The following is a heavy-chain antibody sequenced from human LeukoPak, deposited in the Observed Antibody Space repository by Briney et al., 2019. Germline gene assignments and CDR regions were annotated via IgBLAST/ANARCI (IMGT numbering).Heavy chain of an antibody. CDR2: INHSGST. CDR1: GGSFSGYY. CDR3: ARDVETIFGVGSCLDI. V-gene: IGHV4-34*01. Sequence: SETLSLTCAVYGGSFSGYYWSWIRQPPGKGLEWIGEINHSGSTNYNPSLKSRVTISVDTSKNQFSLKLSSVTAADTAVYYCARDVETIFGVGSCLDIWGQGTMVTVSS. D-gene: IGHD3-3*01. J-gene: IGHJ3*02.